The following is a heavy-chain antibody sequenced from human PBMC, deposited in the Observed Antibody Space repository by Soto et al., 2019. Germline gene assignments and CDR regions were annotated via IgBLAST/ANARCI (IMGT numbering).Heavy chain of an antibody. D-gene: IGHD3-3*01. CDR3: AKDAFWNGSYFDY. Sequence: GSLRLSCVDSGFTFNGYGIHCFRQAPCTWLEWVAVISYDGSNKYYADSVKGRFTISRDDSKNTLYLQMSSLRPEDTAVYYCAKDAFWNGSYFDYWGLGTLVTVSS. CDR2: ISYDGSNK. J-gene: IGHJ4*02. CDR1: GFTFNGYG. V-gene: IGHV3-30*18.